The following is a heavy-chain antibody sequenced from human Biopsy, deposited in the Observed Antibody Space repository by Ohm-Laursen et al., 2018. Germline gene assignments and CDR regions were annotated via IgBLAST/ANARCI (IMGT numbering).Heavy chain of an antibody. J-gene: IGHJ5*01. Sequence: SVKVSCKASAYSFGDHRIHWVRQAPGQGLEWMGWIDPKSGGTNYAQKFQGRVTMTRDASISTTYMELRRLTSDDTAVFYCARELGDFWGGRQFDFWGQGTLVTVSS. V-gene: IGHV1-2*02. CDR3: ARELGDFWGGRQFDF. D-gene: IGHD3-3*01. CDR2: IDPKSGGT. CDR1: AYSFGDHR.